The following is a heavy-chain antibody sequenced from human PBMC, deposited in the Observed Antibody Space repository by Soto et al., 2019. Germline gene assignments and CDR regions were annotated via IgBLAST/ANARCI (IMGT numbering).Heavy chain of an antibody. CDR1: TFSMYS. Sequence: EGQVVESGGGLVKPGGSLRLSCNFTFSMYSMNWVRQAPGKGLEWVASISSGSAFIKYADSVKGRFSISRDNAKNSVSLQMNSLRAEDTAMYYCTRDQGGSYDSWFDPWGRGTLVTVSS. V-gene: IGHV3-21*01. J-gene: IGHJ5*02. D-gene: IGHD1-26*01. CDR2: ISSGSAFI. CDR3: TRDQGGSYDSWFDP.